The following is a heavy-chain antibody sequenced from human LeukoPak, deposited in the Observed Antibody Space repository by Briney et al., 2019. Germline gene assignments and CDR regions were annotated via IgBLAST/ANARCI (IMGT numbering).Heavy chain of an antibody. V-gene: IGHV3-30*04. Sequence: GRSLRLSCAASGFTFSNYPMHWVRQAPGKGLEWVALISYGGSNKYYADSVKGRFTISRDNSKNTLYLQMNSLRAEDTAVYYCARGSGSYLYYFDSWGQGTLVTVSS. CDR2: ISYGGSNK. CDR3: ARGSGSYLYYFDS. J-gene: IGHJ4*02. D-gene: IGHD1-26*01. CDR1: GFTFSNYP.